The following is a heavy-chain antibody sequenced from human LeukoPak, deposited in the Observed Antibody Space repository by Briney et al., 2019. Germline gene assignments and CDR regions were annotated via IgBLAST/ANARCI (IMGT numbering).Heavy chain of an antibody. J-gene: IGHJ2*01. D-gene: IGHD3-22*01. V-gene: IGHV4-59*08. CDR1: GGSISSYY. CDR3: ARRAAPTYYYDGFFGANWYFDL. Sequence: SETLSLTCTVSGGSISSYYWSWIRQPPGKGLEWIGYIYYSGSTNYNPSLKSRVTISVDTSKNQFSLKLSSVTAADTAVYYCARRAAPTYYYDGFFGANWYFDLWGRGTLVTVSS. CDR2: IYYSGST.